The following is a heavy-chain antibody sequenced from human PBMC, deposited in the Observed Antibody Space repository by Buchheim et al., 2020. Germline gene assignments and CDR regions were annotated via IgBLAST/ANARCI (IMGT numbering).Heavy chain of an antibody. CDR2: ISGSGGST. CDR1: GFTFSSYA. V-gene: IGHV3-23*01. D-gene: IGHD6-6*01. Sequence: EVQLLESGGGLVQPGGSLRLSCAASGFTFSSYAMSWVRQAPGKGLEWVSAISGSGGSTYYADSVKGRFTISRDTSKNTLYLQMNSLRAEDTAVYYCAKVDVGSSSHYYYGMDVWGQGTT. J-gene: IGHJ6*02. CDR3: AKVDVGSSSHYYYGMDV.